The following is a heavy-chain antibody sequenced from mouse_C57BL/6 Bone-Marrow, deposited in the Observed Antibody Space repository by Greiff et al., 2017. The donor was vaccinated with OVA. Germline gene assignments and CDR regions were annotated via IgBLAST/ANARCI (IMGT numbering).Heavy chain of an antibody. V-gene: IGHV1-61*01. J-gene: IGHJ2*01. Sequence: VKQRPGQGLEWIGNIYPSDSGTHYNQKFKDKATLTVDKSSSTAYMQLSSLTSEDSAVYYCARRGLTTVVVDYWGQGTTLTVSS. D-gene: IGHD1-1*01. CDR3: ARRGLTTVVVDY. CDR2: IYPSDSGT.